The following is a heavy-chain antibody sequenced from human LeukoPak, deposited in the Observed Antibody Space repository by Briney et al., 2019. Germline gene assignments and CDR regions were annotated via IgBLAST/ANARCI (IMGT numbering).Heavy chain of an antibody. V-gene: IGHV1-69*01. CDR3: ARVWDYDSSGYSYYFDY. CDR1: VGTFSSYA. CDR2: IIPIFGTA. D-gene: IGHD3-22*01. Sequence: ASVKVSCKASVGTFSSYAISWVRQAPGQGREWMGGIIPIFGTANYAQKLQGRVTITADESTSTAYMELSSLRSEDTAVYYCARVWDYDSSGYSYYFDYWRQGTLVTVPS. J-gene: IGHJ4*02.